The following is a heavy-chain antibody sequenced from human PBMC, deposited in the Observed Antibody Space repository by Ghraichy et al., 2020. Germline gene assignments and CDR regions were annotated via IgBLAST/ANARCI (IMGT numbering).Heavy chain of an antibody. CDR1: GGSFRGYY. J-gene: IGHJ6*02. Sequence: SETLSLTCGVYGGSFRGYYEGWIREPPGQELEWNGEISHSGSTNYNPSLKSRVTISVDTSKNQFSLKLSSVTAADTAVYYCARIRITIFGVVTLSYYGMDVWGQGTTVTVS. CDR3: ARIRITIFGVVTLSYYGMDV. CDR2: ISHSGST. V-gene: IGHV4-34*01. D-gene: IGHD3-3*01.